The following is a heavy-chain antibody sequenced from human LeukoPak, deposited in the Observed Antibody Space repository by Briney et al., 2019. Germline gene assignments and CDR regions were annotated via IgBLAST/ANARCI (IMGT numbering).Heavy chain of an antibody. J-gene: IGHJ4*02. CDR1: GGSFSGYY. CDR3: ARVRITMVRGVNYFDY. CDR2: INHSART. V-gene: IGHV4-34*01. D-gene: IGHD3-10*01. Sequence: SETLSLTCVVYGGSFSGYYWSWIRQPPGRGLEWIGEINHSARTNYNPSLKSRVTVSADTSKNQFSLKLSSVTAADTAVYYCARVRITMVRGVNYFDYWGQGTLVTVSS.